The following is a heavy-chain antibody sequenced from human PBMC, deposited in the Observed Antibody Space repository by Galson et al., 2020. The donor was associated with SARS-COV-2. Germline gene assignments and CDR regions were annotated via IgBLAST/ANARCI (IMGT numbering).Heavy chain of an antibody. CDR2: MNPNSGNT. J-gene: IGHJ4*02. Sequence: ASAKVSCKASGYTFTGYDINWVRQATGQGLEWMGWMNPNSGNTGYAQKFQGRVTMTVNTSITTAYMELSSLRSEDTAVYYCARGRTGTTPMINNWGQGTLVTVSS. CDR3: ARGRTGTTPMINN. CDR1: GYTFTGYD. V-gene: IGHV1-8*01. D-gene: IGHD1-7*01.